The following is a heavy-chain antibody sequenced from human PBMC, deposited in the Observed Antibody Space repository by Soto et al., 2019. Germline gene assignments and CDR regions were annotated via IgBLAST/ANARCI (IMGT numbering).Heavy chain of an antibody. V-gene: IGHV4-34*01. CDR3: ARGQGNFVYYDYYGMDV. CDR2: INHTGST. CDR1: GGSFSGDD. D-gene: IGHD4-4*01. Sequence: QVQLQQWGAGLLKPSETLSLTCAVYGGSFSGDDWTWIRQPPGKGLQWLGQINHTGSTHYNPSINSRVTISVETSKKQFSLELSSVTAADTAVYYCARGQGNFVYYDYYGMDVWGQGTTVTVSS. J-gene: IGHJ6*02.